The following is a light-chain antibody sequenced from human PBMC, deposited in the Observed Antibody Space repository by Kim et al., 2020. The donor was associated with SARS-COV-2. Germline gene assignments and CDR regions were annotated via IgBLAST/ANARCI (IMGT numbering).Light chain of an antibody. CDR3: QQYYRTPWT. Sequence: DIVMTQSPESLAVSLGERATINCKSSQTVLYSSNNKNYLAWYQQKPGQSPKLLISWASTRESGVPDRFSGSGYVRDFTLTISSLQAEDVAVYYCQQYYRTPWTFGQGTKVDIK. J-gene: IGKJ1*01. CDR1: QTVLYSSNNKNY. V-gene: IGKV4-1*01. CDR2: WAS.